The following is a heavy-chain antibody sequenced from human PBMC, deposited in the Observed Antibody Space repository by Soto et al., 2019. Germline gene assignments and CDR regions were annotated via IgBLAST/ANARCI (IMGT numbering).Heavy chain of an antibody. Sequence: QVQLQLSGPGLMKPSQTLSLTCAISGDSVSSNSAGWNWVRQTPSRGLEWLGRTYYKSKWFNNYALSVKSRITINPDTSHNQFSLQLDSVTPEDTAVYYCARGSWDDVSGHYYMDVWFKGTTVTVSS. CDR2: TYYKSKWFN. J-gene: IGHJ6*03. CDR1: GDSVSSNSAG. CDR3: ARGSWDDVSGHYYMDV. V-gene: IGHV6-1*01. D-gene: IGHD5-12*01.